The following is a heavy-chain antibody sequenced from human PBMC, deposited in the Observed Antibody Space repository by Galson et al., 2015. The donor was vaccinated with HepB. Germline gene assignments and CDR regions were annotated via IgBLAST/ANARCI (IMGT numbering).Heavy chain of an antibody. CDR3: ARDRRY. Sequence: SVKVSCKASGYTFTGYYMHWGRQAPGQGLEWMGWINPKSGGTNYAQKFQGRVTMTRDTSISTAYMELSRLRYADPAVSYCARDRRYWGPGTLVTVSS. CDR2: INPKSGGT. J-gene: IGHJ4*02. CDR1: GYTFTGYY. V-gene: IGHV1-2*02.